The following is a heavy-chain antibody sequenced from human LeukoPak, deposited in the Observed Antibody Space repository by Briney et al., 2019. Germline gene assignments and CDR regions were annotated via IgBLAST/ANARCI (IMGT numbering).Heavy chain of an antibody. D-gene: IGHD3-10*01. Sequence: SETLSLTCTVSGYSIHSDYYWGWIRQPPGKGLEWIGNIYHSGSTYYSPSLESRVTISVGTSNQFSLKLSSVTAADTAVYYCAREGVITMVRGVNFGYWGQGTLVTVSS. CDR2: IYHSGST. J-gene: IGHJ4*02. V-gene: IGHV4-38-2*02. CDR3: AREGVITMVRGVNFGY. CDR1: GYSIHSDYY.